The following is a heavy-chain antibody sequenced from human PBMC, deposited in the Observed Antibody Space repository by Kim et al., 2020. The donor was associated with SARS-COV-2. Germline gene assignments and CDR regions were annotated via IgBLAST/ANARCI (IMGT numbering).Heavy chain of an antibody. Sequence: YNPSLKSRVTISVDTSKNQFSLKLSSVTAADTAVYYCARRCGGDCYSPEYWGQGTLVTVSS. CDR3: ARRCGGDCYSPEY. V-gene: IGHV4-39*01. D-gene: IGHD2-21*01. J-gene: IGHJ4*02.